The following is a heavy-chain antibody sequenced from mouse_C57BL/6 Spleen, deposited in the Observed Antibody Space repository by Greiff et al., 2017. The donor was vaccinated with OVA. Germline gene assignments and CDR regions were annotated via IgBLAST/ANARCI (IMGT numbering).Heavy chain of an antibody. Sequence: EVQVVESGGGLVKPGGSLKLSCAASGFTFSSYAMSWVRQTPEKRLEWVATISDGGSYTYYPDNVKGRFTISRDNAKNNLYLQMSHLKSEDTAKYYCAREDYYGSSLFDYWGQGTTLTVSS. CDR2: ISDGGSYT. CDR1: GFTFSSYA. CDR3: AREDYYGSSLFDY. J-gene: IGHJ2*01. V-gene: IGHV5-4*01. D-gene: IGHD1-1*01.